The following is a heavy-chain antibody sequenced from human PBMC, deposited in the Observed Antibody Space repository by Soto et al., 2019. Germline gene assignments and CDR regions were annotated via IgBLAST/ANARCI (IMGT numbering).Heavy chain of an antibody. V-gene: IGHV4-59*08. Sequence: QVQLQESGPGLVKPSETLSLTCTVSSGSINNYYWSWIRQPPGNGLEFIGYIYYAGTTTYNPSLKSRVAISVDTSKNHFALKLSSVTAADTAVYYCSRLGGYYQALDSWGQGTLLTVSS. CDR2: IYYAGTT. D-gene: IGHD3-22*01. CDR1: SGSINNYY. J-gene: IGHJ4*02. CDR3: SRLGGYYQALDS.